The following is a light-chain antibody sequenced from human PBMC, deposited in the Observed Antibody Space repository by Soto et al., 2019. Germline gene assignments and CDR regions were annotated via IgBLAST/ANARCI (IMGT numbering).Light chain of an antibody. CDR2: KVS. Sequence: DIVMTQSPLSLPVTLGQPASISCRSSQSLVYSEGNIYLNWFHQRPGQSPRRLIYKVSNRDSGVPDRFSGSGSDTDFTLKISRVEAEDVGVYYCMQGAHWPTFGQGTKLDIK. J-gene: IGKJ2*01. CDR1: QSLVYSEGNIY. V-gene: IGKV2-30*01. CDR3: MQGAHWPT.